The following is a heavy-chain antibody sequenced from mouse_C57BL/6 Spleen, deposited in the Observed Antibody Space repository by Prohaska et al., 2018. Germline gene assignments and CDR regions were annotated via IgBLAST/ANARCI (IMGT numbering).Heavy chain of an antibody. D-gene: IGHD1-1*01. CDR1: GFTFSGFW. CDR2: INSDVSAI. J-gene: IGHJ1*03. Sequence: EVQLLETGGGLVQPGGSRGLSCEGSGFTFSGFWMSWVRQTPGKTLEWIGDINSDVSAINYAPSIKDRFTIFRDNDKSTLYLQMSNVRSEDTATYFCMRYGLRYWYFDVWGTGTTVTVSS. V-gene: IGHV11-2*01. CDR3: MRYGLRYWYFDV.